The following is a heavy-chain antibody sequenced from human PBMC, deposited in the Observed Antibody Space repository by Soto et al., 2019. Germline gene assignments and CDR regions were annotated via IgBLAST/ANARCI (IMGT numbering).Heavy chain of an antibody. CDR2: INTNGST. Sequence: SGTLSLTCAVSGFTISSYYMSWVRQPPGKGLEWVARINTNGSTNYNVSFKRRVTISENTSKNQFSLKLSYVTAADNAVYYCARTLAAGGYYYGMDVWGQGTTVTVSS. CDR3: ARTLAAGGYYYGMDV. V-gene: IGHV4-4*07. D-gene: IGHD6-13*01. J-gene: IGHJ6*02. CDR1: GFTISSYY.